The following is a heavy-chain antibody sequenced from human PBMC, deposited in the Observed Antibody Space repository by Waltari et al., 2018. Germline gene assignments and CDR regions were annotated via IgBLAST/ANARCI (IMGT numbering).Heavy chain of an antibody. V-gene: IGHV3-30*18. D-gene: IGHD1-26*01. Sequence: QVQLVESGGGVVQPGRSLRLSCAASGFTFSSHGLPWVRQAPGKGLEWVAVISYDGSNKYYADSVKGRFTISRDNSKNTLYLQMNSLRAEDTAVYYCAKPGGSANYYYYYMDVWGKGTTVTISS. CDR2: ISYDGSNK. CDR3: AKPGGSANYYYYYMDV. J-gene: IGHJ6*03. CDR1: GFTFSSHG.